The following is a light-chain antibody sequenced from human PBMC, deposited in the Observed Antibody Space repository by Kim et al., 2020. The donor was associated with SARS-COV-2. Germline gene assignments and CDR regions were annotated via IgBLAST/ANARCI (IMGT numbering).Light chain of an antibody. CDR3: QQRSNWLT. J-gene: IGKJ4*01. Sequence: SLSPGESATLSCRASQSVSSYLAWSQQKPGQAPRLLIYDAANRATGIPARFSGSGSGTDFTLTISSLEPEDFGVYYCQQRSNWLTFGGGTKVDIK. CDR1: QSVSSY. CDR2: DAA. V-gene: IGKV3-11*01.